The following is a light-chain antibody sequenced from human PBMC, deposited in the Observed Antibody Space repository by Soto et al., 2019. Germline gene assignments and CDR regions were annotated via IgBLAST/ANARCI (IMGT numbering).Light chain of an antibody. CDR2: DAS. V-gene: IGKV3-11*01. CDR3: QKRSNWPRK. CDR1: QIVSSY. J-gene: IGKJ1*01. Sequence: DIVLTQSPATLSLSPGEIATLSCSASQIVSSYLAWYQQKPGQAPRLLIYDASNRATGIPARFSGSGSGTDFTLTISSREPEDFAVYYCQKRSNWPRKFGQGTKVDIK.